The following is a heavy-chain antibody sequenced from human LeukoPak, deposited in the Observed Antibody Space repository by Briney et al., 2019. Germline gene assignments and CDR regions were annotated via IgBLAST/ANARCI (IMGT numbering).Heavy chain of an antibody. J-gene: IGHJ4*02. CDR2: ISTYNGNT. D-gene: IGHD3-16*02. Sequence: ASVTVSCKASGYTFTTYAISWVRQAPGQGLEWMGWISTYNGNTNYAQKLQGRVTMTTDTSTSTAYMELRSLRSDDTAVYYCAREYYDYVWGSYHYSFDSWGQGTLVTVSS. CDR1: GYTFTTYA. CDR3: AREYYDYVWGSYHYSFDS. V-gene: IGHV1-18*01.